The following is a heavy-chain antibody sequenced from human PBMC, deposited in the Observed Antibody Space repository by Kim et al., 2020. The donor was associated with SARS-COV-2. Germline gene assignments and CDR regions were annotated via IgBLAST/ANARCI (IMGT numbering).Heavy chain of an antibody. V-gene: IGHV3-11*04. D-gene: IGHD5-12*01. Sequence: NSVKGRFTIFRDDAKTSLYLQMNSLRAEDTAVYYCARGGYTGYDAIDYWGQGTLVTVSS. J-gene: IGHJ4*02. CDR3: ARGGYTGYDAIDY.